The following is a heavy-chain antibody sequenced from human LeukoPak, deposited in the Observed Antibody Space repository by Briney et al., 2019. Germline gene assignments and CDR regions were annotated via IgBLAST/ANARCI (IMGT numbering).Heavy chain of an antibody. CDR1: GFPFNKFG. CDR2: IRFDGSNK. V-gene: IGHV3-30*02. J-gene: IGHJ4*02. CDR3: AKEGAYYFDY. Sequence: GESLRLSCEASGFPFNKFGMHWVRQAPGKGLEWVAFIRFDGSNKYYGDSVKGRITISRDQAKNTVYLQMNSLTVDDTAVYYCAKEGAYYFDYWGQGAVVNVSS.